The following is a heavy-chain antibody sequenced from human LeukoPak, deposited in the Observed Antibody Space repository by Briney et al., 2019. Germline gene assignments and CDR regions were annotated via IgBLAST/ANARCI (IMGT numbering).Heavy chain of an antibody. J-gene: IGHJ4*02. CDR3: ARDIDGWIPRKNFDY. D-gene: IGHD5-18*01. V-gene: IGHV1-69*01. CDR2: IIPIFGTA. Sequence: ASVKVSCKASGGTFSSYAISWVRQAPGQGLEWMGGIIPIFGTANYTQKFQGRVTITADESTSTAYMELSSLRSEDTAVYYCARDIDGWIPRKNFDYWGQGTLVSVSS. CDR1: GGTFSSYA.